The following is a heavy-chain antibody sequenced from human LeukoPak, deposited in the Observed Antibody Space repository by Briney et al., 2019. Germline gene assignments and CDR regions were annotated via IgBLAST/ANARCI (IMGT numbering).Heavy chain of an antibody. CDR2: IIPIFGTA. CDR3: ARQAATYDGDAFDI. Sequence: GASVKVSCKASGYTFTSYGISWVRQAPGQGLEWMGGIIPIFGTANYAQKFQGRVTITADESTSTAYMELSSLRSEDTAVYYCARQAATYDGDAFDIWGQGTMVTVSS. D-gene: IGHD2-15*01. V-gene: IGHV1-69*13. CDR1: GYTFTSYG. J-gene: IGHJ3*02.